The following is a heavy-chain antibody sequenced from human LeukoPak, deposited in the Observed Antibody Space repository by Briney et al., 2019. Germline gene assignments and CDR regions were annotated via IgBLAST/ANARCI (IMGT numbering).Heavy chain of an antibody. V-gene: IGHV3-30*02. CDR2: IRYDGSNK. Sequence: GGSLRLSCAASGFTFSSYSMHWVRQAPGKGLEWVAFIRYDGSNKYYADSVKGRFTISRDNSKNTLYLQMNSLRAEDTAVYYCARVGQQLARFDYWGQGTLVTVSS. J-gene: IGHJ4*02. CDR1: GFTFSSYS. D-gene: IGHD6-13*01. CDR3: ARVGQQLARFDY.